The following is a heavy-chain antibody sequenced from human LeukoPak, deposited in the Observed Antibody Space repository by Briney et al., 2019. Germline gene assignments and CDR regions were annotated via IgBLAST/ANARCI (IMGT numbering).Heavy chain of an antibody. CDR1: GGTFSSYA. Sequence: GASVKVSCKASGGTFSSYAISWVRQAPGQGLEWMGGIIPIFGTANYAQKFQGRVTITADKSTSTAYMELGSLRSEDTAVYYCARGTPPHYYGDLDYWGQGTLVTVSS. J-gene: IGHJ4*02. CDR3: ARGTPPHYYGDLDY. D-gene: IGHD4-17*01. V-gene: IGHV1-69*06. CDR2: IIPIFGTA.